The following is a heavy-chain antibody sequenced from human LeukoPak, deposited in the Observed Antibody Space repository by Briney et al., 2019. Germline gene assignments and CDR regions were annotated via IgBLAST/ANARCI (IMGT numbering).Heavy chain of an antibody. J-gene: IGHJ6*03. V-gene: IGHV1-69*05. D-gene: IGHD3-16*01. CDR3: ARGADPGGLKDYYYYMDV. CDR1: GGTFSSYA. Sequence: GASVKVSCKASGGTFSSYAISWVRQAPGQGLEWMGGIIPIFGTANYAQKFQGRVTITTDESTSTAYMELSSLRSEDTAVYYCARGADPGGLKDYYYYMDVWGKGTTVTVSS. CDR2: IIPIFGTA.